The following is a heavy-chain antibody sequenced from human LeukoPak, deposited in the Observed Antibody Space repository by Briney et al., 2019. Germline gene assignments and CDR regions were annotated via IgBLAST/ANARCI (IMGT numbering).Heavy chain of an antibody. CDR1: GNSISNGYQ. CDR2: IYHSGSA. J-gene: IGHJ5*02. CDR3: ARDPRWLTPDCTSTSCYENYFDP. V-gene: IGHV4-38-2*02. D-gene: IGHD2-2*01. Sequence: SETLSLTCAVSGNSISNGYQWAWIRQPPGKTLEWIGSIYHSGSAHYNPSLKSRVTISVDTSNNHFSLRLSSVTAADTAVYYCARDPRWLTPDCTSTSCYENYFDPWGQGTLVTVSS.